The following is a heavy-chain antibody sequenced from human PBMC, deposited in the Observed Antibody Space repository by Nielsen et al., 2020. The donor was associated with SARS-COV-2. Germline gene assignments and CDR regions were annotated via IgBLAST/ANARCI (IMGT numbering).Heavy chain of an antibody. V-gene: IGHV3-30*18. Sequence: GESLKISCAASGFAFTTYGMHWVRQAPGKGLEWVAVISYDGSNKYYADSVKGRFTISRDNSKNTLYLQMNSLRAEDTALYYCAKADLNYYDSSGGDYWGQGTLVTVSS. CDR3: AKADLNYYDSSGGDY. D-gene: IGHD3-22*01. CDR2: ISYDGSNK. CDR1: GFAFTTYG. J-gene: IGHJ4*02.